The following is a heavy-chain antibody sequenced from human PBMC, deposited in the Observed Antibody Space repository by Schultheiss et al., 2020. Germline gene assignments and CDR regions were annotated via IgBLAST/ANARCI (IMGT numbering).Heavy chain of an antibody. V-gene: IGHV3-30*03. CDR2: ISYDGSNK. D-gene: IGHD6-19*01. CDR3: ARSFDIAVAGKAGYYHGMDV. CDR1: GFTFSSSG. J-gene: IGHJ6*02. Sequence: GGSLRLSCAASGFTFSSSGMHWVRQAPGKGLEWVALISYDGSNKYYADSVKGRFTISRDNTKNTLHLEMNSLRAEDTAVHYCARSFDIAVAGKAGYYHGMDVWGQGTTVTVSS.